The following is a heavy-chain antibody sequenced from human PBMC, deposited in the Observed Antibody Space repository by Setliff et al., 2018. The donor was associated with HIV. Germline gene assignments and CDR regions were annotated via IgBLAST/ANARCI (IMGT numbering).Heavy chain of an antibody. Sequence: ASVKVSCKASGYTFTGYYLHWVRQAPGQGLEWMGWINPHSGDTISADRFQGRLVMTTNTSTTTAFMELSSLRSDDTALYFCARGWGLWFGQLSILPLDPWGQGTLVTVSS. V-gene: IGHV1-2*02. D-gene: IGHD3-10*01. J-gene: IGHJ5*02. CDR1: GYTFTGYY. CDR2: INPHSGDT. CDR3: ARGWGLWFGQLSILPLDP.